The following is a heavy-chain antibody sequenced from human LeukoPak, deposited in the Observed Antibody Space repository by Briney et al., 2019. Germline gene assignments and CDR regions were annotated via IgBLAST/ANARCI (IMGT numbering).Heavy chain of an antibody. Sequence: SETLSLTCTVSGGSISSSSYYWGWMRQPPGKGLEWIGSIYYSGSTYYNPSLKSRVTISVDTSKNQFSLKLSSVTAADTAVYYCARDHYSSSWYNWFDPWGQGTLVTVSS. CDR3: ARDHYSSSWYNWFDP. V-gene: IGHV4-39*07. CDR2: IYYSGST. D-gene: IGHD6-13*01. CDR1: GGSISSSSYY. J-gene: IGHJ5*02.